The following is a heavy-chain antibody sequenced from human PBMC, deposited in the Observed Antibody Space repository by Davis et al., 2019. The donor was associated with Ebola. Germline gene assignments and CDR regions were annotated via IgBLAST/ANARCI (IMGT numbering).Heavy chain of an antibody. CDR2: ISSSSSYI. J-gene: IGHJ6*02. V-gene: IGHV3-21*01. CDR3: ARDRLTGRGGAYYYYGMDV. Sequence: GESLKISCAASGFTFSSYSMNWVRQAPGKGLEWVSSISSSSSYIYYADSVKGRFTISRDNAKNSLYLQMNSLRAEDTAVYYCARDRLTGRGGAYYYYGMDVWGQGTTVTVSS. CDR1: GFTFSSYS. D-gene: IGHD1-20*01.